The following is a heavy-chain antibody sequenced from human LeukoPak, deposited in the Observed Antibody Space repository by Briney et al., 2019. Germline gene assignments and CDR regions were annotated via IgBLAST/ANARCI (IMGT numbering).Heavy chain of an antibody. Sequence: GGSLRLSCAASGFIVSSNYMNWVRQAPGKGLEWVSVIYSGGSTYYADSVKGRFTISRDDSKNTLYLQMNSLRAEDTAVYYCARGRLEVAVDYWGQGTLVTVSS. J-gene: IGHJ4*02. CDR2: IYSGGST. CDR1: GFIVSSNY. CDR3: ARGRLEVAVDY. V-gene: IGHV3-66*01. D-gene: IGHD1-1*01.